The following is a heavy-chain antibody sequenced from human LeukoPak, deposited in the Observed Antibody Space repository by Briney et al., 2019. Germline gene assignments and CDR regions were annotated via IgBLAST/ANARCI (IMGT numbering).Heavy chain of an antibody. D-gene: IGHD3-9*01. CDR1: GSSISTSNYY. CDR2: FFYGGNT. V-gene: IGHV4-39*01. J-gene: IGHJ3*02. Sequence: SETLSLTCTVSGSSISTSNYYWAWIRQFPGKELECIGSFFYGGNTYYNPSLKSRVTISVDVSNNQFSLMLSSVTAADTALYYCARHGPLIRYRTAFDTWGQGTMVTVSS. CDR3: ARHGPLIRYRTAFDT.